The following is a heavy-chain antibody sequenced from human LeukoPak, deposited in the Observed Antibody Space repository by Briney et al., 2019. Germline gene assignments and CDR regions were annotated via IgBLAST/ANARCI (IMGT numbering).Heavy chain of an antibody. Sequence: SETLSLTCTVSGGSISSYYWSWVRQPPGKGLEWIGNIYYRGTTYYNPSLKSRVTISVDTSKNQFSLRLSSVTAADTAVYYCAREIGSGYGLGYWGQGTLVTVSS. CDR2: IYYRGTT. V-gene: IGHV4-59*12. D-gene: IGHD3-22*01. J-gene: IGHJ4*02. CDR1: GGSISSYY. CDR3: AREIGSGYGLGY.